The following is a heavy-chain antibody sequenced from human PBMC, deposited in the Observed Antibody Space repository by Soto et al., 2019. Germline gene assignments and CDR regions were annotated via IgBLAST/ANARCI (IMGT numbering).Heavy chain of an antibody. CDR2: ISWNSGSI. CDR3: AKDINSGYDPQNWFDP. D-gene: IGHD5-12*01. CDR1: GFTFDDYA. V-gene: IGHV3-9*01. Sequence: GGSLRLSCAASGFTFDDYAMHWVRQAPGKGLEWVSGISWNSGSIGYADSVKGRFTISRDNAKNSLYLQMNSLRAEDTALYYCAKDINSGYDPQNWFDPWGQGTLVTVSS. J-gene: IGHJ5*02.